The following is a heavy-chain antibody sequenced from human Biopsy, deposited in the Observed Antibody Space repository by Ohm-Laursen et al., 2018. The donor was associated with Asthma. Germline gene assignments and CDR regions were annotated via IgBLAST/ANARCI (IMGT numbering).Heavy chain of an antibody. J-gene: IGHJ4*02. CDR3: ARSREAYCSGGTCHTSGFDY. Sequence: GSLRLSCSASGFTLSSYAMNWVRQAPGKGLEWVSSISRSSTYIYYADSIKGRFTISRDNAKTSLYLQMSSLRAEDTAVYFCARSREAYCSGGTCHTSGFDYWGQGTLVTVSS. CDR2: ISRSSTYI. D-gene: IGHD2-15*01. CDR1: GFTLSSYA. V-gene: IGHV3-21*01.